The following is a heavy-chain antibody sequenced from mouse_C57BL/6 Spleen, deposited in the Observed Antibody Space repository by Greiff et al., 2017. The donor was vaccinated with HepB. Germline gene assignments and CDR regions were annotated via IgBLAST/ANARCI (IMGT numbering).Heavy chain of an antibody. CDR1: GYTFTDYE. CDR3: TRSIITAG. CDR2: IDPETGGT. V-gene: IGHV1-15*01. J-gene: IGHJ2*01. D-gene: IGHD1-1*01. Sequence: VQLQQSGAELVRPGASVTLSCQASGYTFTDYEMHWVKQTPVHGLEWIGAIDPETGGTAYNQKFKGKAILTADKSSSTAYMELRSLTSEDSAVYYCTRSIITAGWGQGTTLTVSS.